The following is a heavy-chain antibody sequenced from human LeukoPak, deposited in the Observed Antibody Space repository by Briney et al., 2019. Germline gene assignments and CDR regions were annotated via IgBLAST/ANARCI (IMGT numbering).Heavy chain of an antibody. D-gene: IGHD5-12*01. J-gene: IGHJ4*02. V-gene: IGHV3-48*03. CDR1: GFTFSSYE. CDR2: ISNRGDTI. CDR3: ARDRSYSGYGLFDY. Sequence: PGGSLRLSCAASGFTFSSYEMNWVRQAPGKGLEWVSYISNRGDTIFYADSVKGRFIISRDNAKNSLYLQMNSLRAEDTAVYYCARDRSYSGYGLFDYWGQGTLVTVSS.